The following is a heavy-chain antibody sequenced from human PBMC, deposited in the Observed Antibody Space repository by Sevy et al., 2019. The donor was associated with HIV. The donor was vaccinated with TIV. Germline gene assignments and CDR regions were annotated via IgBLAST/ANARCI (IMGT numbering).Heavy chain of an antibody. V-gene: IGHV3-48*01. D-gene: IGHD6-13*01. J-gene: IGHJ6*02. CDR2: ISSSSSTI. Sequence: GGCLRLSCAASGFTFSSYSMNWVRQAPGKGLEWVSYISSSSSTIYYADSVKGRFTISRDNAKNSLYLQMNSLRAEDTAVYYCARGGREQQLDYYYYYGMDVWGQGTTVTVSS. CDR3: ARGGREQQLDYYYYYGMDV. CDR1: GFTFSSYS.